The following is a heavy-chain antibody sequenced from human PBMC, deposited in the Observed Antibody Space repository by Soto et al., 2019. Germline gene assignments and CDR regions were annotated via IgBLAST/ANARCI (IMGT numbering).Heavy chain of an antibody. J-gene: IGHJ4*02. CDR2: IYHSGST. D-gene: IGHD4-17*01. CDR1: GGCISSGGYS. V-gene: IGHV4-30-2*01. CDR3: ASSHDYGDYPLHYFDY. Sequence: SETMSLTCAVSGGCISSGGYSWRWLRQPPGKGLEWIGYIYHSGSTYYNPSLKSRVTISVDRSKNQFSLKLSSVTAADTAVYYCASSHDYGDYPLHYFDYWGQGTLVTVSS.